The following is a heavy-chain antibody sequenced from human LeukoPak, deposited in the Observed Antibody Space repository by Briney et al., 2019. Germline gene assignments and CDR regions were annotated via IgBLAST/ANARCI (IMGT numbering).Heavy chain of an antibody. J-gene: IGHJ4*02. CDR3: ARDPMALYYFDY. Sequence: SETLSLTCTISGGSVSRYYWSWIRQPPGKGLEYIGYVYYSGSTNYNPSLKSRLTISVDTSKNQFSLKLSSVTAADTAVYYRARDPMALYYFDYWGQGALVTVSS. V-gene: IGHV4-59*02. D-gene: IGHD5-24*01. CDR2: VYYSGST. CDR1: GGSVSRYY.